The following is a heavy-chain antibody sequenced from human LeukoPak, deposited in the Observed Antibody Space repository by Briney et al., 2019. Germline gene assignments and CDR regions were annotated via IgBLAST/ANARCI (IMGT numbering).Heavy chain of an antibody. V-gene: IGHV4-61*02. Sequence: SQTLSLTCTVSGGSISSGSYYWSWIRQPAGKGLEWIGRIYTSGNTNYNPSLKSRVTISIDTSKNQFSLKLSSVTAADTAVYYCARLAAGAGYCTSTSCYYFDYWGQGTLVTVSS. CDR1: GGSISSGSYY. CDR2: IYTSGNT. J-gene: IGHJ4*02. CDR3: ARLAAGAGYCTSTSCYYFDY. D-gene: IGHD2-2*01.